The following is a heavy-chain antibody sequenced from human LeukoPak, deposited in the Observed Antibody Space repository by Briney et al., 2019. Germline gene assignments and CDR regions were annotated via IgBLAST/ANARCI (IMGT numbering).Heavy chain of an antibody. CDR1: GFTFNNYW. CDR3: ARCYSTYYYYMDV. V-gene: IGHV3-7*01. D-gene: IGHD2-15*01. J-gene: IGHJ6*03. CDR2: IKQDGSEK. Sequence: HPGGSLRLSCAASGFTFNNYWMTWVRQAPGMGLEWVANIKQDGSEKYYVDSVKGRFTISRDNAKNSLYLQMNSLRAEDTAVYYCARCYSTYYYYMDVWGKGTTVTVSS.